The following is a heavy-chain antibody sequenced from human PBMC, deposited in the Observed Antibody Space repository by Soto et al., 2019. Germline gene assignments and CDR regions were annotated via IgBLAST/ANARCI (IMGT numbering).Heavy chain of an antibody. CDR2: INSDGSRT. V-gene: IGHV3-74*01. CDR1: GFTFSSYW. D-gene: IGHD3-22*01. CDR3: ARGDGDYYDGNVYLGRH. J-gene: IGHJ4*02. Sequence: EVQLVESGGGIVQPGGSLRLSCAASGFTFSSYWMHWVRQAPGKGLVWVSRINSDGSRTSYADSAKGRFTISRDNATNTVYLQMNSLRAEDTAVYYCARGDGDYYDGNVYLGRHWGQGTLVTVSS.